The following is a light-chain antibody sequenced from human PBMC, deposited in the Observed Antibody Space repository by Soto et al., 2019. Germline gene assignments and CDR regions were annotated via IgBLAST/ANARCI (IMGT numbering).Light chain of an antibody. CDR1: QSVGTF. V-gene: IGKV3-20*01. J-gene: IGKJ1*01. CDR2: GAS. Sequence: EIVLTQFPGTLSLSPGGRASLSCRASQSVGTFLAWYQQRSGQAPRLLIYGASTRASGIPDRFSGSGSGTDFTLTISRLEPEDFGVYYCQQYGSSLTFGQGTKVDIK. CDR3: QQYGSSLT.